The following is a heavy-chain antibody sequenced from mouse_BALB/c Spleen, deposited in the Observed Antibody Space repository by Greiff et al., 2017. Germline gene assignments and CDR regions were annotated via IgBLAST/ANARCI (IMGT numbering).Heavy chain of an antibody. V-gene: IGHV1-63*02. D-gene: IGHD1-1*01. Sequence: QVQLQQSGAELVRPGTSVKISCKASGYTFTNYWLGWVKQRPGHGLEWIGDIYPGGGYTNYNVKFKGKATLTADTSSSTAYMQLSSLTSEDSAVYFCARSGITTVGRYYYAMDYWGQGTSVTVSS. J-gene: IGHJ4*01. CDR3: ARSGITTVGRYYYAMDY. CDR2: IYPGGGYT. CDR1: GYTFTNYW.